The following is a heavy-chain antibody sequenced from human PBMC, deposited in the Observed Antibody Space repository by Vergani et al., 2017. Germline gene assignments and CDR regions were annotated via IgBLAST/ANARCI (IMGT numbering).Heavy chain of an antibody. J-gene: IGHJ4*02. CDR1: GGSISSYY. V-gene: IGHV4-59*01. CDR3: ARYDYGDYAVDY. D-gene: IGHD4-17*01. Sequence: QVQLQESGPGLVKPSETLSLTCTVSGGSISSYYWSWIRQPPGKGLEWIGYIYYSGSTNYNPSLKSRVTISVDTSKNQFSPKLSSVTAADTAVYYCARYDYGDYAVDYWGQGTLVTVSS. CDR2: IYYSGST.